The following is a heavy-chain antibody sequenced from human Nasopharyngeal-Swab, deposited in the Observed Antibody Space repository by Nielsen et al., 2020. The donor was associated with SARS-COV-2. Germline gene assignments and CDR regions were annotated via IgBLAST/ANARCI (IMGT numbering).Heavy chain of an antibody. D-gene: IGHD2-21*02. CDR3: ARMHCGGDCYSRGEDAFDL. Sequence: SVKVSCKASGGTYSIYAISWVRQAPGHGPEWMGGIIPTFGTSNYAQKLQGRVTITADEFTSTAYMELSSLRSVDTAVYYCARMHCGGDCYSRGEDAFDLWGQGTLVTVSS. V-gene: IGHV1-69*13. CDR2: IIPTFGTS. CDR1: GGTYSIYA. J-gene: IGHJ3*01.